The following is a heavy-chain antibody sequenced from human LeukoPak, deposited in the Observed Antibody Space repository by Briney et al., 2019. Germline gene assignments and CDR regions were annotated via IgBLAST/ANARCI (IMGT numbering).Heavy chain of an antibody. CDR2: ISGSGGST. CDR1: GFTFTICA. D-gene: IGHD3-10*01. Sequence: GGSLRLSCAASGFTFTICAMNWVRQAPGKGLEWVSGISGSGGSTYYADSVKGRFTISRDSSKNTVYLQMSSLRAEDTAVYDCAKADGSYKTLIDYWGQGTLVTVSS. CDR3: AKADGSYKTLIDY. V-gene: IGHV3-23*01. J-gene: IGHJ4*02.